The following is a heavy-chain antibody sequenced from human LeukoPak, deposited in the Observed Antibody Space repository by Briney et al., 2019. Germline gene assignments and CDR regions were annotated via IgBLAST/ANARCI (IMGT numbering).Heavy chain of an antibody. V-gene: IGHV1-18*01. CDR2: ISAYNGNT. Sequence: SVKVSCKASGYTFTSYGISWVRQAPGQGLEWMGWISAYNGNTNYAQKLQGRVTMTTDTSTSTAYMELRSLRSDDTAVYYCARGGGPHYYDSSGYNLFDYWGQGTLVTVSS. CDR1: GYTFTSYG. CDR3: ARGGGPHYYDSSGYNLFDY. D-gene: IGHD3-22*01. J-gene: IGHJ4*02.